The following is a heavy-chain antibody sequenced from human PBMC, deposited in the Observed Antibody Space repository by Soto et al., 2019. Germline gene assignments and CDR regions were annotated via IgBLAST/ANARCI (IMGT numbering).Heavy chain of an antibody. V-gene: IGHV4-39*01. J-gene: IGHJ6*02. CDR1: GGSISSSSYY. CDR3: ARRNAGDGSSWYGDYYGMDV. Sequence: QLQLQESGPGLVKPSETLSLTCTVSGGSISSSSYYWGWIRQPPGKGLEWIGSIYYSGSTYYNPSLKSRVTISVDTSKNQCSLKLSSVTAADTAVYYSARRNAGDGSSWYGDYYGMDVWGQGTTVTVSS. D-gene: IGHD6-13*01. CDR2: IYYSGST.